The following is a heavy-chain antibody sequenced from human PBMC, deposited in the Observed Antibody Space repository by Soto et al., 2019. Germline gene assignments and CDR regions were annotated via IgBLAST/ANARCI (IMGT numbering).Heavy chain of an antibody. V-gene: IGHV3-30*04. D-gene: IGHD5-12*01. Sequence: QMQLVESGGGAVQPGRSLRLSCAAAGFTFSYYPMHWVRQAPGKGLEWVAVISFDGSNKYYADSVKGRFTISRDNSKNTFYLQMNSLRGEDTAVYYCARVPGDMVAILYNYPLDGREPLSDVDVWGQGTTVTVSS. CDR1: GFTFSYYP. CDR3: ARVPGDMVAILYNYPLDGREPLSDVDV. CDR2: ISFDGSNK. J-gene: IGHJ6*02.